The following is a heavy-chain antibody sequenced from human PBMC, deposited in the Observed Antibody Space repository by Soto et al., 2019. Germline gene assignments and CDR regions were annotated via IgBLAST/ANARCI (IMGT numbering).Heavy chain of an antibody. D-gene: IGHD6-13*01. CDR2: IWYDGSNK. J-gene: IGHJ6*02. Sequence: GGSLRLSCAASGFTFSSYGMHWVRQAPGKGLEWVAVIWYDGSNKYYADSVKGRFTISRDNSKNTLYLQMNSLRAGDTAVYYCARDLVGSSWSYGMDVWGQGTTVTVSS. CDR1: GFTFSSYG. V-gene: IGHV3-33*01. CDR3: ARDLVGSSWSYGMDV.